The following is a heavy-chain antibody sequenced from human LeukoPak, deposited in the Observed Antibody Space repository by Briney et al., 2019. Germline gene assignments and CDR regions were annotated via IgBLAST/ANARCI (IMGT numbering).Heavy chain of an antibody. D-gene: IGHD6-13*01. CDR2: ISSSGSTI. CDR3: ASSAAAEAMVY. J-gene: IGHJ4*02. CDR1: GFTFSSYA. V-gene: IGHV3-48*03. Sequence: GGSLRLSCAASGFTFSSYAMSWVRQAPGKGLEWVSYISSSGSTIYYADSVKGRFTISRDNAKNSLYLQMNSLRAEDTAVYYCASSAAAEAMVYWGQGTLVTVSS.